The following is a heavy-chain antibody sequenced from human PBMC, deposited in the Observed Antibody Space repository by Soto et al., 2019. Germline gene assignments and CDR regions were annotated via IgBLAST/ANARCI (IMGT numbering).Heavy chain of an antibody. CDR2: ISYDGSNK. J-gene: IGHJ4*02. D-gene: IGHD2-21*02. Sequence: GGSLRLSCAASGFTFSSYAMYWVRQAPGKGLEWVAVISYDGSNKYYADSVKGRFTISRDNSKNTLYLQMDSLRAEDTAVYYCARDRFLYCGGDCYGLGYWGQGTLVTVSS. CDR3: ARDRFLYCGGDCYGLGY. V-gene: IGHV3-30-3*01. CDR1: GFTFSSYA.